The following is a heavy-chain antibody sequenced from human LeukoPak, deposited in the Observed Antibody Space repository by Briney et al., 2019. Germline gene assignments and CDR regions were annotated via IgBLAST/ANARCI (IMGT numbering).Heavy chain of an antibody. CDR3: AKKFPGAVAAGPDH. V-gene: IGHV3-30*18. Sequence: RRSLRLSCAASGFTFSIYGMHWVRQAPGKGLEWVAVISFDGSNIYYADSVKGRFTISRDNSKNTLFLQMNSLRVEDTALYYCAKKFPGAVAAGPDHWGQGTLVTVSS. J-gene: IGHJ4*02. D-gene: IGHD6-13*01. CDR2: ISFDGSNI. CDR1: GFTFSIYG.